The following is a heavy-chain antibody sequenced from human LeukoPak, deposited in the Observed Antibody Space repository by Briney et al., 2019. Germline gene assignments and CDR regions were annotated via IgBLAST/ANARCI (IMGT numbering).Heavy chain of an antibody. D-gene: IGHD2-2*01. Sequence: ASVKVSCKASGYTFTNYDIIWVRQATGQGPEWMGWMTPNSGNTDYAQKFLGRVTMTRDTSISTAYMELSSLKSEDTAVYYCARSHCSSTSYQHVDYYYYYMDVWGKGTTVTVSS. CDR1: GYTFTNYD. CDR2: MTPNSGNT. CDR3: ARSHCSSTSYQHVDYYYYYMDV. J-gene: IGHJ6*03. V-gene: IGHV1-8*01.